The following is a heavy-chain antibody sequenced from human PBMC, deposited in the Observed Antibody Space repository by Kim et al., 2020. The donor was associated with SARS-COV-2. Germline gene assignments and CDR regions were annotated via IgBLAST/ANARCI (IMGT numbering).Heavy chain of an antibody. Sequence: GGSLRLSCAASGFTFSNAWMSWVRQAPGKGLEWVGRIKRKTDGGTTDYAAPVKGRFTISRDDSKNTLYLQMNSLKTEDTAVYYCTTVYPIAAAPDDDFDYWGQGTLVAVSS. V-gene: IGHV3-15*01. CDR3: TTVYPIAAAPDDDFDY. CDR2: IKRKTDGGTT. CDR1: GFTFSNAW. J-gene: IGHJ4*02. D-gene: IGHD6-13*01.